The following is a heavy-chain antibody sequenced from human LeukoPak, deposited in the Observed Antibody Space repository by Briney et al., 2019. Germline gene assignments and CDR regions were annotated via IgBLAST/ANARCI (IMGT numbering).Heavy chain of an antibody. D-gene: IGHD2-2*01. Sequence: SETLSLTCTVSGGSISSYYWSWIRPPPGKGLEWIGYIYYSGSTNYNPSLKSRVTISVDTSKNQFSLKLSSVTAADTAVYYCVRHRRRDFSSQDALDIWGQGTMVTVSS. CDR2: IYYSGST. CDR3: VRHRRRDFSSQDALDI. J-gene: IGHJ3*02. V-gene: IGHV4-59*08. CDR1: GGSISSYY.